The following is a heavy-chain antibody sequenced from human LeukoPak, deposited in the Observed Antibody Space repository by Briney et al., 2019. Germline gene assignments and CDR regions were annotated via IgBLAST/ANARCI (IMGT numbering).Heavy chain of an antibody. CDR2: IKQDGSEK. Sequence: GGSLRLSCAASGFTFRSYSMNWVRQAPGKGLEWVANIKQDGSEKYYVDSVKGRFTISRDNAKNSLYLQMNSLRAEDTAVYYCARDYNYYGSGSYHDYWGQGTLVTVSS. D-gene: IGHD3-10*01. CDR3: ARDYNYYGSGSYHDY. J-gene: IGHJ4*02. V-gene: IGHV3-7*01. CDR1: GFTFRSYS.